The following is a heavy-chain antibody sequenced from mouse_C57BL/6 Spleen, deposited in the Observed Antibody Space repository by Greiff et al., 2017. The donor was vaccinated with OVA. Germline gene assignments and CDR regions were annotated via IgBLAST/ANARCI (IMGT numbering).Heavy chain of an antibody. CDR2: ISYSGST. V-gene: IGHV3-8*01. CDR3: ARGREFDY. CDR1: GYSITSYY. D-gene: IGHD6-1*01. J-gene: IGHJ2*01. Sequence: EVKVVESGPGLAKPSQTLSLTCSVTGYSITSYYWNWIRKFPGNKLEYMGYISYSGSTYYNPSLKSRISITRDTSKNQYYLQLNSVTTEDTATYYCARGREFDYWGQGTTLTVSS.